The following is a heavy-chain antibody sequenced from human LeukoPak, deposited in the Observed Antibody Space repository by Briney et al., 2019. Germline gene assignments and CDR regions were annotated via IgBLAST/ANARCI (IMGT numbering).Heavy chain of an antibody. V-gene: IGHV4-59*08. J-gene: IGHJ4*02. CDR2: MYYSGST. CDR3: ARGGFEVDY. CDR1: GGSISGYY. D-gene: IGHD3-10*01. Sequence: SETLSLTCTVSGGSISGYYWSWIRLPPGKGLEWIGYMYYSGSTDYNPSLKSRVTISVDTSKNQFSLKLSSVTAADTAVYYCARGGFEVDYWGQGTLVTVSS.